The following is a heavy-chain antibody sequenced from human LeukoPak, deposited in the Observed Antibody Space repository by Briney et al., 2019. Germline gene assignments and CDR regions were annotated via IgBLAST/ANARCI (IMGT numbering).Heavy chain of an antibody. CDR2: IYHSGST. Sequence: SETLSLTCAVSGGSISSGGYSWSWIRQPPGKGLEWIGYIYHSGSTYYNPSIKSRVTISVDRSKTQFSLKLSSVTAADTAVYYCARLVRGANNIDYWGQGTLVTVSS. J-gene: IGHJ4*02. CDR3: ARLVRGANNIDY. V-gene: IGHV4-30-2*01. CDR1: GGSISSGGYS. D-gene: IGHD3-10*01.